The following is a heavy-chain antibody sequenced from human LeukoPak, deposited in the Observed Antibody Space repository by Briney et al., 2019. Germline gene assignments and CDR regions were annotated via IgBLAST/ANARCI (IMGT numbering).Heavy chain of an antibody. V-gene: IGHV1-46*01. D-gene: IGHD2-2*01. CDR1: GYTFTSYY. CDR3: ARDDGGYCSSTSCPYPYNWFDP. CDR2: INPSGGST. J-gene: IGHJ5*02. Sequence: ASVKVSCKASGYTFTSYYMHWVRQAPGQGLEWMGIINPSGGSTSYAQKFQGRATMTRDMSTSTVYMELSSLRSEDTAVYYCARDDGGYCSSTSCPYPYNWFDPWGQGTLVTVSS.